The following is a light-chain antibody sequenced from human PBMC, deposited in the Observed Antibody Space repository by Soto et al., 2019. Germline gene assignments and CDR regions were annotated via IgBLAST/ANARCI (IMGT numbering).Light chain of an antibody. J-gene: IGLJ1*01. CDR3: AEWDDNLSGFYV. CDR1: ASTIGRNY. V-gene: IGLV1-47*01. CDR2: RNS. Sequence: QSVLTQSPSASGTPGQRVTISCSGSASTIGRNYVYWYQQLPGTAPKLLIYRNSQRPSGVPDRFSGSKSGTSASLAISGLRSEDEADYYCAEWDDNLSGFYVFGDGTKVTVL.